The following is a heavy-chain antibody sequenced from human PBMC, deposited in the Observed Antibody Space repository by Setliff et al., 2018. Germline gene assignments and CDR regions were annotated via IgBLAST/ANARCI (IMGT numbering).Heavy chain of an antibody. Sequence: GASVKVSCKASGYAFFGYFMNWVRQAPGRGLEWMGWINPDNGDTHYAEKFQGRVTMTRDTSISTAYMELSSLRSDDTAIYYCASAVWEFLYWGQGILVTVSS. CDR3: ASAVWEFLY. V-gene: IGHV1-2*02. J-gene: IGHJ4*02. D-gene: IGHD1-26*01. CDR1: GYAFFGYF. CDR2: INPDNGDT.